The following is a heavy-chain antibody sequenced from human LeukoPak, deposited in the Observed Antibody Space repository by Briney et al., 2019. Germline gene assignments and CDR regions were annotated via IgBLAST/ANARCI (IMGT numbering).Heavy chain of an antibody. J-gene: IGHJ6*02. Sequence: GGSLRLSCAASGFTFSSYAMSWVRQAPGKGLEWVSVISGSAGSTYYADSVKGRFTISRDNSKNTLYLQMTSLRAEDTAVYYCAKGSKPYYYYGMDVWGQGTTVTVS. V-gene: IGHV3-23*01. CDR2: ISGSAGST. CDR1: GFTFSSYA. CDR3: AKGSKPYYYYGMDV.